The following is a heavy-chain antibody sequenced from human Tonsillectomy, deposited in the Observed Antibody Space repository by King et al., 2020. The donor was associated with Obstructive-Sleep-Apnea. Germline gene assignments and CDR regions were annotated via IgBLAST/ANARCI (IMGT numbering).Heavy chain of an antibody. CDR2: ISSSSSYI. V-gene: IGHV3-21*01. J-gene: IGHJ4*02. CDR1: GFTFSSYS. CDR3: ARGSGWNDY. D-gene: IGHD6-19*01. Sequence: VQLVESGGGLVKPGGSLRLSCAASGFTFSSYSMNWVRQAPGKGLEWVSSISSSSSYIYYADAVKGRFTISRDNPKKSLYLQMNSLRAEDTAVYYCARGSGWNDYWGQGTLVTVSS.